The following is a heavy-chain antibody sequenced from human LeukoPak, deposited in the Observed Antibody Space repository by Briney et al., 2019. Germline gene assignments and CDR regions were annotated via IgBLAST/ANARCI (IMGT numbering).Heavy chain of an antibody. V-gene: IGHV4-4*07. J-gene: IGHJ6*02. CDR2: IYASGGT. D-gene: IGHD5-18*01. CDR1: GGSISSYY. CDR3: ARGWVDSYGSEGMDV. Sequence: SETLSLTCTVSGGSISSYYWSWIRQPAGKGLEWIGRIYASGGTNYNRSLKSRVTMSVDTSKNQFSLKLSSVTAADTAVYYCARGWVDSYGSEGMDVWGQGTTVTVSS.